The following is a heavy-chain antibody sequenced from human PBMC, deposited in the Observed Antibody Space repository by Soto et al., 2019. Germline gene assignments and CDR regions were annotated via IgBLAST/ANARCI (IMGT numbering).Heavy chain of an antibody. J-gene: IGHJ6*02. Sequence: LRLCGAASGVIFSSYAVSCVLQAPVEWLECVSGISGSGGSTYYAESVKGRFTISRDNSKNTLYLQMNSLRAEDTAVYYCAKGVRDFWIYYYGMDVWGQVTTVTVS. V-gene: IGHV3-23*01. D-gene: IGHD3-3*01. CDR3: AKGVRDFWIYYYGMDV. CDR1: GVIFSSYA. CDR2: ISGSGGST.